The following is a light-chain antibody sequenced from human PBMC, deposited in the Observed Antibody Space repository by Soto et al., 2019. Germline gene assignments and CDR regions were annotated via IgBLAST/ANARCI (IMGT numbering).Light chain of an antibody. CDR1: LSFSSSY. Sequence: EIVLTQSPGTLSLSPGEKATLSSRASLSFSSSYLAWYQQKPGQAPRLLIYGASSRATGIPDRFSGSGFGTDFTLTISRLEPEDFAVYYCQQYANSPPTFGQGTKVDIK. V-gene: IGKV3-20*01. J-gene: IGKJ1*01. CDR2: GAS. CDR3: QQYANSPPT.